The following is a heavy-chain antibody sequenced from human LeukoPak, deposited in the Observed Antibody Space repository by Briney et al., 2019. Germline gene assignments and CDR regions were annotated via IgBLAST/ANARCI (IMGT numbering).Heavy chain of an antibody. CDR2: ISAYNGNT. V-gene: IGHV1-18*01. CDR3: ARDAARYCSGGSCYGGFHY. Sequence: ASVKDSCKASGYTFTSYGISWVRQAPGQGLEWMGWISAYNGNTNYAQKLQGRVTMTTDTSTSTAYMELRSLRSDDTAVYYCARDAARYCSGGSCYGGFHYWGQGTLVTVSS. D-gene: IGHD2-15*01. CDR1: GYTFTSYG. J-gene: IGHJ4*02.